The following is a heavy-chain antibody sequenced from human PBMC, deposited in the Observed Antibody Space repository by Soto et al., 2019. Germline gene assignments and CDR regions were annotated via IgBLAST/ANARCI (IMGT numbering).Heavy chain of an antibody. D-gene: IGHD2-15*01. Sequence: SETLSLTCTVSGDSISSSSYYWDWIRQPPGKGLEWIGSIYYSGSTYYNPSLKSRVTISVDTSKNQFSLKLSSVTAADTAVYYCAREMVVAATQWFDPWGQGTLVTVSS. V-gene: IGHV4-39*07. CDR2: IYYSGST. CDR1: GDSISSSSYY. J-gene: IGHJ5*02. CDR3: AREMVVAATQWFDP.